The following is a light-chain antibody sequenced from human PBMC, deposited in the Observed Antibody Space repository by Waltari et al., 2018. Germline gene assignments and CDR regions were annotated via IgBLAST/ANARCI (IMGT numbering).Light chain of an antibody. Sequence: QSALTQPASLSGSPGQSITISCTGTSRDVGSSNLVSWYQQHPGKAPNLILYEGSKRPSGVSKRFSCSKSRNSSYLTISGLQAEDEAYYHCCSYAGGSAFVVFGGGTKLTVL. CDR1: SRDVGSSNL. CDR2: EGS. J-gene: IGLJ2*01. V-gene: IGLV2-23*03. CDR3: CSYAGGSAFVV.